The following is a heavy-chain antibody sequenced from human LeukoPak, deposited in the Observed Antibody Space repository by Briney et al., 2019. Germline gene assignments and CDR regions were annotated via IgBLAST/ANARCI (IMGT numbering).Heavy chain of an antibody. D-gene: IGHD4-11*01. J-gene: IGHJ6*02. CDR1: GFTFSSYW. CDR3: ARDYSNYVFYYYYGMDV. Sequence: QPGGSLRLSCAASGFTFSSYWMSWVRQAPGKGLEWVANIKQDGSEKYYVDSVKGRFTISRDNAKNSLYLQMNSLRAEDTAVYYCARDYSNYVFYYYYGMDVWGQGTTVTVSS. V-gene: IGHV3-7*03. CDR2: IKQDGSEK.